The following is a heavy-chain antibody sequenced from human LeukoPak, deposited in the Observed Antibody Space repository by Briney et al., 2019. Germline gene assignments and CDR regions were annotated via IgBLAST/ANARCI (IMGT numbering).Heavy chain of an antibody. J-gene: IGHJ5*02. CDR1: GFTFSSYS. Sequence: GGSLRLSCAASGFTFSSYSMNWVRQAPGKGLEWVSSISSSSSYIYYADSVKGRFTISRDNAKNSLYLQMNSLRAEDTAVYYCAKEYESTTGFWSGYYSPWFDPWGQGTLVTVSS. V-gene: IGHV3-21*01. D-gene: IGHD3-3*01. CDR3: AKEYESTTGFWSGYYSPWFDP. CDR2: ISSSSSYI.